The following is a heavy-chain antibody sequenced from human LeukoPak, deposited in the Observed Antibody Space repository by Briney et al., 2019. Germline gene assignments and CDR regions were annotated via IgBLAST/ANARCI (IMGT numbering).Heavy chain of an antibody. CDR3: ARSTYCSSTSCPFDY. V-gene: IGHV3-53*01. Sequence: GGSLRLSCTPSDFRVTSYYMGWVRQAPGKGLDWVSLIYSGGDRYYADSVKGRFTISRDTSKNTLDLQMNSLRPEDTAVYYSARSTYCSSTSCPFDYWGQGSLVTVSS. CDR2: IYSGGDR. J-gene: IGHJ4*02. D-gene: IGHD2-2*01. CDR1: DFRVTSYY.